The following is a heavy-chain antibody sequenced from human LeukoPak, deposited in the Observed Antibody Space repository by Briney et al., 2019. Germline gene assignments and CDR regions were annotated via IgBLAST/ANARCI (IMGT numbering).Heavy chain of an antibody. CDR2: IYYSGST. V-gene: IGHV4-61*08. Sequence: SETLSLTCTVSGGSISSGDYYWSWIRQPPGKGLEWIGYIYYSGSTNYNPSLKSRVTISVDTSKNQFSLKLSSVTAADTAVYYCARSLNWGVDYWGQGTLVTVSS. CDR3: ARSLNWGVDY. D-gene: IGHD7-27*01. J-gene: IGHJ4*02. CDR1: GGSISSGDYY.